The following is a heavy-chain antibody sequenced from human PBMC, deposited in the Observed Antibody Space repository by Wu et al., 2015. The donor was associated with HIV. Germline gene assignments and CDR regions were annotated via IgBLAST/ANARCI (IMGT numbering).Heavy chain of an antibody. D-gene: IGHD6-19*01. CDR1: GYTFTSYG. CDR3: VRDQQWPAKYYNYYGMDV. CDR2: IAPYDGNT. Sequence: QVQLVQSGAEVKKPGASVKVSCKASGYTFTSYGITWVRQAPGQGLEWMGWIAPYDGNTNFAQKFQGRVTVTTNISTSTAYMELRSLRSDDTAVYYCVRDQQWPAKYYNYYGMDVWGQGTTVTVSS. J-gene: IGHJ6*02. V-gene: IGHV1-18*01.